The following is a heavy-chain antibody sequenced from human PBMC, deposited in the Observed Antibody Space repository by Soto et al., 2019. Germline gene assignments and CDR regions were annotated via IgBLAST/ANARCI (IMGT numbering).Heavy chain of an antibody. Sequence: EVQLVESGGGLVKPGGSLRLSCAASGFTFNNAWMTWVRQAPGKRLEWVGRIKSKADGGIIDYAAPVRGRFTISRDDSKITVYMQMNSLKTEDTAMYYRNTDPGGSTWGQGTMVTVSS. V-gene: IGHV3-15*01. CDR1: GFTFNNAW. J-gene: IGHJ3*01. CDR2: IKSKADGGII. CDR3: NTDPGGST.